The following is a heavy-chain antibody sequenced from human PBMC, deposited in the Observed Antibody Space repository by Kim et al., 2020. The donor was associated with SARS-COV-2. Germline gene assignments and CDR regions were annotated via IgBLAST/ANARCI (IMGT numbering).Heavy chain of an antibody. D-gene: IGHD3-3*01. CDR1: GFTFSSYD. J-gene: IGHJ4*01. CDR2: IGTAGDT. V-gene: IGHV3-13*01. CDR3: ARGRWYYDFWSGYKGGDY. Sequence: GGSLRLSCAASGFTFSSYDMHWVRQATGKGLEWVSAIGTAGDTYYPGSAKGRFTISRENAKNSLYHQMNSLRTGDTAVYYCARGRWYYDFWSGYKGGDY.